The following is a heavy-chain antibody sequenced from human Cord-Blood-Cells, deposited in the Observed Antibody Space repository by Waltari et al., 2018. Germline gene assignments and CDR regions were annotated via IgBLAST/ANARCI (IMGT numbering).Heavy chain of an antibody. D-gene: IGHD2-21*01. CDR1: GFTFSSYS. V-gene: IGHV3-48*02. Sequence: EVQLVESGGGLVQPGGSLRLSCAASGFTFSSYSMNWVRQAPGEGLEWVSYISSSSSTIYYADSVKGRFTISRDNAKNSLYLQMNSLRDEDTAVYYCARVAYCGGDCYSTPYQYYFDYWGQGTLVTVSS. CDR3: ARVAYCGGDCYSTPYQYYFDY. J-gene: IGHJ4*02. CDR2: ISSSSSTI.